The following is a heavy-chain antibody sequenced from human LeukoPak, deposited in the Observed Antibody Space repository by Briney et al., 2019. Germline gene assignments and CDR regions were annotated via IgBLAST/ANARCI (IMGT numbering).Heavy chain of an antibody. Sequence: LGGSLRLSCATSGFTFTDRWMHWVRQVPGKGLVWVSRISNDGKLASYADSVKGRFTIARDNAQNTVYLQMDSLRDEDTAVYYCARDFHSIDFWGQGTLVTVSS. J-gene: IGHJ4*02. CDR2: ISNDGKLA. D-gene: IGHD2/OR15-2a*01. CDR1: GFTFTDRW. V-gene: IGHV3-74*01. CDR3: ARDFHSIDF.